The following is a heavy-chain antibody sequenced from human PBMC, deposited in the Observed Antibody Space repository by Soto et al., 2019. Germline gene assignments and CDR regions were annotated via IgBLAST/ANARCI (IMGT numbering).Heavy chain of an antibody. CDR2: ISYDGSNK. V-gene: IGHV3-30*18. CDR3: AKDRGSGVQLERPTRDNYYYYYGMDV. J-gene: IGHJ6*01. Sequence: QVQLVESGGGVVQPGRSLRLSCAASGFTFSSYGMHWVRQAPGKGLEWVAVISYDGSNKYYADSVKGRFTISRDNSKNTLYLQMNSLRAEDTAVYYCAKDRGSGVQLERPTRDNYYYYYGMDVW. D-gene: IGHD1-1*01. CDR1: GFTFSSYG.